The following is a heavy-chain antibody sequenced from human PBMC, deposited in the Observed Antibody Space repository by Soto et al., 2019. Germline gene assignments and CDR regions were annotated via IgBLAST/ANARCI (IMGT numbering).Heavy chain of an antibody. D-gene: IGHD1-26*01. CDR1: GFVFSDYG. J-gene: IGHJ6*02. CDR2: ITNDGNNE. Sequence: KLVESGGGVVKPGRSLRLSCAASGFVFSDYGMNWVRQAPGKGLEWVALITNDGNNEFYRESVKGRFSISRGRSTNTVDLLMNSLRPEDTGVYYCAKEGPGGGRHFYYGMDVWGQGTTVTVSS. CDR3: AKEGPGGGRHFYYGMDV. V-gene: IGHV3-30*18.